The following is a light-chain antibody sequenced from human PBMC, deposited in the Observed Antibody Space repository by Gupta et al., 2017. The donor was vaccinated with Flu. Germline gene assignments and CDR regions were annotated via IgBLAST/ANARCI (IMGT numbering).Light chain of an antibody. CDR3: HQYCGTPYS. V-gene: IGKV4-1*01. CDR1: QSLLLGSNNRNC. J-gene: IGKJ2*03. Sequence: IVMSTSAASLAVSLGERATINCKSSQSLLLGSNNRNCLAWYQQKPGQPPRVLFYWASTRQSGVPARLSGSGSGMDFTLTISSLQAEDVAVYYCHQYCGTPYSFGQGTKLEI. CDR2: WAS.